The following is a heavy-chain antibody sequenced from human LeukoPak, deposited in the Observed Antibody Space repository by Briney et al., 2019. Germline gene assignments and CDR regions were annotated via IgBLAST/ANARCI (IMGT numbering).Heavy chain of an antibody. CDR2: IHHSGST. V-gene: IGHV4-38-2*01. D-gene: IGHD2/OR15-2a*01. J-gene: IGHJ4*02. CDR3: AREPAGRGAMEY. Sequence: SETLSPTCAVSGSSISSDYWWHWIRQPPGKGLEWIGTIHHSGSTYYNPSLKSRVTISVDTSNNQFSLKLTSVTAADTAVHYCAREPAGRGAMEYWGQGTQVTVSS. CDR1: GSSISSDYW.